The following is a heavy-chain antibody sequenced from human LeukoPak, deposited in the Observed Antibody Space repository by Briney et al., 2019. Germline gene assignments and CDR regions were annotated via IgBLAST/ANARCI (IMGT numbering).Heavy chain of an antibody. V-gene: IGHV3-21*01. CDR2: ISSSSSYI. J-gene: IGHJ4*02. CDR1: GLTFSSYS. Sequence: PGGSLRLSCAAPGLTFSSYSMNWVPKAPGKGREWVSSISSSSSYIYYADSGKGRFTISRDNAKNSLYLQMNSLRAEDTAVYFCVRKGDPYYFDYWGQGTLVTVSS. CDR3: VRKGDPYYFDY.